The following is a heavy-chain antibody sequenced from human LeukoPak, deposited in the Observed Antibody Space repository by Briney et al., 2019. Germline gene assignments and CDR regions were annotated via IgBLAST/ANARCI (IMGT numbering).Heavy chain of an antibody. CDR3: ARRSGVLDSRDSRYYFDR. J-gene: IGHJ4*02. CDR2: IYYSGST. D-gene: IGHD3-22*01. CDR1: GGSISSHY. Sequence: SETLSLTCIVSGGSISSHYWSWIRQTPGKGLEYIGYIYYSGSTDYNPSLKSRVTISLDTSKNQFSLHLSSVTAADTAVYYCARRSGVLDSRDSRYYFDRWGQGTLVTVSS. V-gene: IGHV4-59*11.